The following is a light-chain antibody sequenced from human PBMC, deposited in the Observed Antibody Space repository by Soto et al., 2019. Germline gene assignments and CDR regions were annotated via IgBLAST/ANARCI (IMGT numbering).Light chain of an antibody. V-gene: IGLV2-11*01. J-gene: IGLJ1*01. CDR3: CLYAGTPFV. CDR2: DVT. Sequence: QSALTQPRSVSGSPGQSVTISCTGTSSDVGAYNYVSWHQQHPGKAPKLMIYDVTKRPSGVPDRFSGSKSGNAASLTISGLQAEDEADYYCCLYAGTPFVFGTGTKLTVL. CDR1: SSDVGAYNY.